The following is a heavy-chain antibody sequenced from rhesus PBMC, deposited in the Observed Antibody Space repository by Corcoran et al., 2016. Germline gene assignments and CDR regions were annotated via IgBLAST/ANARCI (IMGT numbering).Heavy chain of an antibody. D-gene: IGHD1-1*01. J-gene: IGHJ4*01. CDR3: TTFGY. CDR1: GFNFRIDG. CDR2: ISSDGSKK. Sequence: EVQLVESGGGLVQSGGSLRLSCAASGFNFRIDGMHWVRQAPGKGLEWVAVISSDGSKKDYADSVKDRFTISRDNSKNILYLQINNLKLEDTAVYYGTTFGYWGQGVLVTVSS. V-gene: IGHV3-54*02.